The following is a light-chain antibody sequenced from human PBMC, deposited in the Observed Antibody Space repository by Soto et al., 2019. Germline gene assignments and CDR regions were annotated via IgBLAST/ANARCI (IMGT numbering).Light chain of an antibody. CDR2: DAS. CDR3: QQSYTTPPWT. V-gene: IGKV1-39*01. J-gene: IGKJ1*01. Sequence: DIQMTQSPSSLSASVGDRVTITCRASQSISSYLNWYQQKPGKAPKALIYDASSLQSGVTSRFSGSGSGTDFTLTISSLQTEDFATYYCQQSYTTPPWTFGQGTEVEIK. CDR1: QSISSY.